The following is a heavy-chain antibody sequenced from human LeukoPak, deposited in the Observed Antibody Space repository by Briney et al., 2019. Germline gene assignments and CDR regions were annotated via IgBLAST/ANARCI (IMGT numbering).Heavy chain of an antibody. V-gene: IGHV3-53*01. CDR2: LSSGDNT. D-gene: IGHD2-2*01. J-gene: IGHJ3*01. Sequence: GGSLRLSCAASGFSVNSYYMSSVRQAPGRGLEWVSALSSGDNTHYADSVNGRFTISRDNSKNTLYLQLNSLRAEDTAVYYCARRYCSTCPTGHAFDLWGQGTMVTVSS. CDR1: GFSVNSYY. CDR3: ARRYCSTCPTGHAFDL.